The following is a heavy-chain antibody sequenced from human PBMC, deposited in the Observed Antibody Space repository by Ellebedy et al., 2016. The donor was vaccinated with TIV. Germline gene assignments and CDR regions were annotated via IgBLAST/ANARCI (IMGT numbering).Heavy chain of an antibody. Sequence: SGPTLVKPTQTLTLTCTFSGFSHSTSGMCVSWIRQPPGKALEWLALIYWDDDKRYSPSLKSRLTITKDTSKNQVVLTMTNMDPVDTATYYCAHTSLYDILTGYYEYYFDYWGQGTLVTVSS. V-gene: IGHV2-5*08. CDR2: IYWDDDK. CDR1: GFSHSTSGMC. J-gene: IGHJ4*02. D-gene: IGHD3-9*01. CDR3: AHTSLYDILTGYYEYYFDY.